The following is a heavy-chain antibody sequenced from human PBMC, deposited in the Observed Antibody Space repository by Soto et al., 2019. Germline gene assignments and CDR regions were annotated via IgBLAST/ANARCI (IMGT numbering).Heavy chain of an antibody. D-gene: IGHD3-10*01. CDR3: ARGRLARGVKGYYFDY. CDR1: GGSFSGYY. V-gene: IGHV4-34*01. CDR2: IDHSGST. J-gene: IGHJ4*02. Sequence: QVQLQQWGAGLLKPSETLSLTCAVYGGSFSGYYWSWIRQPPGKGLEWIGEIDHSGSTNYNPSLMSRVTISVDTSKNQFSLKMSSVTAADTAVYYCARGRLARGVKGYYFDYWGQGTLVTVSS.